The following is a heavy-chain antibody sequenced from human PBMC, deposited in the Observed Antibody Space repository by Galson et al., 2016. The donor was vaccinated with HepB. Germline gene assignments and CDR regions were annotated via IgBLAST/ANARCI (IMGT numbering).Heavy chain of an antibody. V-gene: IGHV3-30*14. J-gene: IGHJ6*03. CDR3: ARDRRYYYYMDV. CDR1: GFSFRSYA. Sequence: SLRLSCAVSGFSFRSYAIDWVRQAPGKGLEWVGIISYDGNKEYYGDSVKGRFTISRDNTKKTVYLQMNSLRAEDTAVYYCARDRRYYYYMDVWGKGTTVTVSS. CDR2: ISYDGNKE. D-gene: IGHD1-14*01.